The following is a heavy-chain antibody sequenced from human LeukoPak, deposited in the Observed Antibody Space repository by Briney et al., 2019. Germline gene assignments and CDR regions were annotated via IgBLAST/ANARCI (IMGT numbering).Heavy chain of an antibody. V-gene: IGHV1-69*05. CDR2: IIPIYGTR. Sequence: SVKVSCKASGGSLSTYAISWVRQAPGQGLEWMGGIIPIYGTRNYAQKFQGRVTITTDAYTTTAYTAYMELSSLRTEDTAVYYCSNNAFGDYAFDYWGQGTLVTVSS. CDR3: SNNAFGDYAFDY. CDR1: GGSLSTYA. J-gene: IGHJ4*02. D-gene: IGHD4-17*01.